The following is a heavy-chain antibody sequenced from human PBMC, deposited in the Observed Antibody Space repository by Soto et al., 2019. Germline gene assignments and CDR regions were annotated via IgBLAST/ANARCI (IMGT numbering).Heavy chain of an antibody. CDR3: TRAFAGFGAYWYFDL. CDR2: AYHSVSI. V-gene: IGHV4-59*01. CDR1: GGSITDYY. J-gene: IGHJ2*01. D-gene: IGHD3-16*01. Sequence: SETLSLTCTVSGGSITDYYWSSIRQPPGKALEWIAYAYHSVSIHYNPSLKTRVTISVDTSENQISLRLSSVTAADTAVYYCTRAFAGFGAYWYFDLWGRGTLVTVSA.